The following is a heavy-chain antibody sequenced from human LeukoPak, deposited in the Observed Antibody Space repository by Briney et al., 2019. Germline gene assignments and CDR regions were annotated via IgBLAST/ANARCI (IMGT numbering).Heavy chain of an antibody. CDR1: GFTFSTYS. CDR2: ISSSSSTI. V-gene: IGHV3-48*01. Sequence: GGSLRLSCVASGFTFSTYSMNWVRQAPGKGLEWVSYISSSSSTIYYADSVKGRFTISRDNAKNSLYLQMNSLRAEDTAVYYCARVLPGVGQQLAYYYYGMDVWGQGTTVTVSS. D-gene: IGHD6-13*01. CDR3: ARVLPGVGQQLAYYYYGMDV. J-gene: IGHJ6*02.